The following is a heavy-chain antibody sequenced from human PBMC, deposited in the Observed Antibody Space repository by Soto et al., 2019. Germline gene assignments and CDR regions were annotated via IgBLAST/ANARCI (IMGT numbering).Heavy chain of an antibody. J-gene: IGHJ3*01. CDR3: STWNKRDRNYDV. Sequence: DVQLVESGGGLIQPGESLRLSCAAFGFNISGKEYVAWVRQAPGKGLEWVSALYDIDGSFYADSVKGRFTISSDSSKTTVYLQVKDLRPDDTAVYSCSTWNKRDRNYDVWGLGTTLPVS. D-gene: IGHD1-1*01. CDR2: LYDIDGS. CDR1: GFNISGKEY. V-gene: IGHV3-53*01.